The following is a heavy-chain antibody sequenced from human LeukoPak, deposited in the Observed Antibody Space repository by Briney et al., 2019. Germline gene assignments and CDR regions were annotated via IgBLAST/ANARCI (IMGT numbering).Heavy chain of an antibody. J-gene: IGHJ4*02. CDR2: IYTSGST. CDR3: ARVGAEYSSSWDLFDY. CDR1: GGSISSYY. V-gene: IGHV4-4*08. D-gene: IGHD6-6*01. Sequence: SETLSLTCTVSGGSISSYYWSWIRQPPGKGLEWIGRIYTSGSTNYNPSLKSRVTISVDTSKNQFSLKLSSVTAADTAVYYCARVGAEYSSSWDLFDYWGQGTLVTVSS.